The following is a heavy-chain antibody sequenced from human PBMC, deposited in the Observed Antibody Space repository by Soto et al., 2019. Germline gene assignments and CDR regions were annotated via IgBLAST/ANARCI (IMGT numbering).Heavy chain of an antibody. CDR3: ARDYSYACDY. Sequence: EVQLLESGGGLVQPGGSLRLSCAVSGFTFSSFAMSWVRQAPGKGLEWVSVISSSGGTTYYADSVKGRFTISRDNSKHTLYLQMNSLRAEDTAVYYCARDYSYACDYWGQGTLVTVSS. CDR2: ISSSGGTT. D-gene: IGHD3-16*01. V-gene: IGHV3-23*01. CDR1: GFTFSSFA. J-gene: IGHJ4*02.